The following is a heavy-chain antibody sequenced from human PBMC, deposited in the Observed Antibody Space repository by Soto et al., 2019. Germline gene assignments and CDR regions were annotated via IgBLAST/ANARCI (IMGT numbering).Heavy chain of an antibody. CDR3: MRDLNYGSDDY. V-gene: IGHV1-2*04. CDR2: INPNSGGT. CDR1: GYTFTGYY. J-gene: IGHJ4*02. Sequence: ASVKVSCKASGYTFTGYYMHWVRQAPGQGLEWMGWINPNSGGTNYAQKFQGWVTMTRDTSISTAYMELSRLRSDDTAVYFCMRDLNYGSDDYWGQGTPVTVSS. D-gene: IGHD3-16*01.